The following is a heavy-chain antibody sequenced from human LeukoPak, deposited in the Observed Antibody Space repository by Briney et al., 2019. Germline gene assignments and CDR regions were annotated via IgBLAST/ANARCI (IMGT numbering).Heavy chain of an antibody. V-gene: IGHV3-30-3*01. Sequence: PGGSLRLSCAASGFTFNSYAMHWVRQAPGKELEWVALISYDGSNKYHADSVKGRFTISRDYPKNTLYLQMNSLRAEDSAVYYCARRGAYYDSSGYYDWGQGTLVTVCS. CDR2: ISYDGSNK. J-gene: IGHJ4*02. CDR3: ARRGAYYDSSGYYD. D-gene: IGHD3-22*01. CDR1: GFTFNSYA.